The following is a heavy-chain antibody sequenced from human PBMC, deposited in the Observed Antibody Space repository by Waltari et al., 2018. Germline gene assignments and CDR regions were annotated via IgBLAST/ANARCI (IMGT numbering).Heavy chain of an antibody. D-gene: IGHD3-9*01. Sequence: AEVKKPGASVTVSCNVSGYNLFELSLEWVRQAPGKGLEWMGSYDPEDGQKIYAQKFQGRVTMTEDSSAGTAFLHLTSLRSEDTAMYYCAMDRYRMRRPRVLNYWGQGTVVTVSS. CDR3: AMDRYRMRRPRVLNY. V-gene: IGHV1-24*01. CDR1: GYNLFELS. J-gene: IGHJ4*02. CDR2: YDPEDGQK.